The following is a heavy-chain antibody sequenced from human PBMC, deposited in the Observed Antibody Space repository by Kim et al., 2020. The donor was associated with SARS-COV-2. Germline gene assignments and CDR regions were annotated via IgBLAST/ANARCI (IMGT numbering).Heavy chain of an antibody. J-gene: IGHJ2*01. D-gene: IGHD3-10*01. CDR3: ARDTEVSWFATSASGGYFDV. Sequence: GGSLRLSCAASGFMFDDYAIHWVRQAPGKGLEWVSGISWSGGSTGYADSVKGRFTISRDNAENSVYLQIDSLRTDDTALYYCARDTEVSWFATSASGGYFDVWGRGTLVTVSS. CDR1: GFMFDDYA. V-gene: IGHV3-9*01. CDR2: ISWSGGST.